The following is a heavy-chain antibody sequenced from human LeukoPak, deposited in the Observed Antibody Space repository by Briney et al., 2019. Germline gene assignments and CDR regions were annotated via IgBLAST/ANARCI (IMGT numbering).Heavy chain of an antibody. V-gene: IGHV3-7*01. CDR2: VNQDRSQT. Sequence: ANVNQDRSQTYYVASVKGRFTNSRDNARNLLYLQMNSLGAEDTAVYYCVRDVSSGWAFDYWGHGTLVTVSS. J-gene: IGHJ4*01. CDR3: VRDVSSGWAFDY. D-gene: IGHD6-19*01.